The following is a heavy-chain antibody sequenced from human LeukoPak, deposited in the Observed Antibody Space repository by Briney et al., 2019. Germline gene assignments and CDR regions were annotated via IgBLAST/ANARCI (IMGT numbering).Heavy chain of an antibody. CDR2: MNPNSGNT. CDR3: ATEWLLDPCDAFDI. V-gene: IGHV1-8*01. Sequence: GASVKVPCKASGYTFTSYDINWVRPATGQGLEWMGWMNPNSGNTGYAQKFQGRVTMTRNTSISTAYMELSSLRSEDTAVYYCATEWLLDPCDAFDIWGQGTMVTVSS. D-gene: IGHD3-3*01. J-gene: IGHJ3*02. CDR1: GYTFTSYD.